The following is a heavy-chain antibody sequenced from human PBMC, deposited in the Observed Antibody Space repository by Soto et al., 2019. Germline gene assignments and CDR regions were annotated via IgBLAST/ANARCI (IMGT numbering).Heavy chain of an antibody. J-gene: IGHJ5*02. CDR3: ARDPGKVVVAANT. V-gene: IGHV3-21*01. D-gene: IGHD2-15*01. Sequence: GSLRLSCAASGFTFSSYSMNWVRQAPGKGLEWVSSISSSSSYIYYADSVKGRFTISRDNAKNSLYLQMNSLRAEDTAVYYCARDPGKVVVAANTWGQGTLVTVSS. CDR2: ISSSSSYI. CDR1: GFTFSSYS.